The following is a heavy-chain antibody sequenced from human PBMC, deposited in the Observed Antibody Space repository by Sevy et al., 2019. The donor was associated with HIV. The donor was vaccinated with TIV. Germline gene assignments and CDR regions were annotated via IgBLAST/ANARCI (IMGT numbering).Heavy chain of an antibody. CDR2: IYYSGIT. V-gene: IGHV4-59*01. CDR1: GDSISSSY. J-gene: IGHJ6*02. CDR3: ARGSQYYYYAMDV. Sequence: SETLSLTCTVSGDSISSSYWSWIRQPPGKGLEWIGYIYYSGITNYNPSLKSRVTISRDMSKNQFSVKLSSVTAADTAVYYCARGSQYYYYAMDVWGQGTTVTVSS.